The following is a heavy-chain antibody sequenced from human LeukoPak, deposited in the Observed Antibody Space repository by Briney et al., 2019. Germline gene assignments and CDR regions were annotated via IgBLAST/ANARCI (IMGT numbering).Heavy chain of an antibody. CDR3: ARDGYGDYLYWFDP. CDR1: GGTFSSYA. Sequence: SVKVSCKASGGTFSSYAISWVRQAPGQGLEWMGGIIPIFVTANYAQKFQGRVTITADESTSTAYMGLSSLRSEDTAVYYCARDGYGDYLYWFDPWGQGTLVTVSS. D-gene: IGHD4-17*01. J-gene: IGHJ5*02. V-gene: IGHV1-69*13. CDR2: IIPIFVTA.